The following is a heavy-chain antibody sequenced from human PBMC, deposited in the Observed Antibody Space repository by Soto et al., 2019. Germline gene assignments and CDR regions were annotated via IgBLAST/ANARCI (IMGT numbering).Heavy chain of an antibody. CDR1: GFTFSSYA. CDR3: AKDRAYFDFWSW. J-gene: IGHJ3*01. D-gene: IGHD3-3*01. Sequence: EVQLLESGGGLVQPGGSLRLSCAASGFTFSSYAMSWVRQAPWKGLDWVSAISGSGYNTYYADSVKGRFTISRDKSKNTLYLQMNSLRAEDTAVYYCAKDRAYFDFWSWWGQGTMVTVSS. CDR2: ISGSGYNT. V-gene: IGHV3-23*01.